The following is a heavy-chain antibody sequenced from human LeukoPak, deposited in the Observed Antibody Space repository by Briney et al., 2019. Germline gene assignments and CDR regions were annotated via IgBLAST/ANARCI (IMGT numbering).Heavy chain of an antibody. CDR3: ARDSQIVVVPAAVYYYYMDV. V-gene: IGHV3-15*01. Sequence: PGGSLRLSCAASGFTFSNAWMSWVRQAPGKGLEGVGRMKSKTDGGTTDYAAPVKGRFTISRDDSKNTLYLQMNSLRAEDTAVYYCARDSQIVVVPAAVYYYYMDVWGKGTTVTISS. CDR2: MKSKTDGGTT. D-gene: IGHD2-2*01. J-gene: IGHJ6*03. CDR1: GFTFSNAW.